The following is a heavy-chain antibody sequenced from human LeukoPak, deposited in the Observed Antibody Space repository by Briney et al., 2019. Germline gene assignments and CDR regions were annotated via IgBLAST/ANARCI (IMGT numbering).Heavy chain of an antibody. D-gene: IGHD2-2*01. V-gene: IGHV3-23*01. CDR2: ISGSGGST. Sequence: GGSLRLSCAASGFTFSSYAMSWVRQAPGKGLEWVSAISGSGGSTYYADSVKGRFTISRDNSKNTLYLQMNSLRAEDTAVYYCATRTLLGYCSSTSCPGSIWGQGTVVTVSS. J-gene: IGHJ3*02. CDR3: ATRTLLGYCSSTSCPGSI. CDR1: GFTFSSYA.